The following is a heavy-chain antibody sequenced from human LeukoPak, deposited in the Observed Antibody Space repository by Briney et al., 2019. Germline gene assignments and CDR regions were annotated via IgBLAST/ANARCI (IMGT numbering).Heavy chain of an antibody. D-gene: IGHD6-13*01. CDR2: IYSGGST. CDR3: ARELSEWQQPEAY. J-gene: IGHJ4*02. Sequence: GGSLRLSCAASGFIVSSNYMSWVRQAPGKGLEWVSVIYSGGSTYYADSVKGRFTISRDNSKNTLYLQMNSLRAADTAVYYCARELSEWQQPEAYWGQGTLVTVSS. CDR1: GFIVSSNY. V-gene: IGHV3-66*01.